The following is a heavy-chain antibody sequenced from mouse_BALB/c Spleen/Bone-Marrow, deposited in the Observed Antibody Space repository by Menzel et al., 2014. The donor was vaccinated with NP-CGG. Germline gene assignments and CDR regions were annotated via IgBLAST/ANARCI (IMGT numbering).Heavy chain of an antibody. CDR3: SRGFGMDY. J-gene: IGHJ4*01. V-gene: IGHV1S126*01. CDR1: GYSFTSYW. Sequence: VKLVESGAELMKPGASVKISCKASGYSFTSYWMHRVKQRPGQGLEWIGMIDPYDSDTRLNQKFKDKATLTVDKSSSTAYMQLSSPTAEDSAVYYCSRGFGMDYWGQGTSVAVSS. CDR2: IDPYDSDT.